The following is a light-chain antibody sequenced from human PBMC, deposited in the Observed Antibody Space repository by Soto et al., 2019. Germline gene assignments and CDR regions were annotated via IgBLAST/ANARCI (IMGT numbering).Light chain of an antibody. Sequence: DIQMTQSPSTLSASVGDRVTITCRASQSISSWLAWYQQKPGKAPKLLIYKASSLESGVPSRFSGSGSGTEFTLTISRLQPDDFATYDCQQYNSYTFGQGTKLEIK. CDR3: QQYNSYT. J-gene: IGKJ2*01. CDR2: KAS. V-gene: IGKV1-5*03. CDR1: QSISSW.